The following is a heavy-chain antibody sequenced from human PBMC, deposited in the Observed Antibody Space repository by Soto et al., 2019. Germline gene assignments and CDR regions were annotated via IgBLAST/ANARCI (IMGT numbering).Heavy chain of an antibody. CDR2: IFTSEST. J-gene: IGHJ4*02. D-gene: IGHD4-17*01. CDR3: AVDYGGNSFDY. Sequence: QVQLQESGPGLVKPSETLSLTCTVSGVSLTNYYWSWIRQPAGKGLEWIGRIFTSESTNYNPSLRSRVTMSVDTSKNQFSLKLTSVTAADKAMYYCAVDYGGNSFDYWGQGTLVTVSS. V-gene: IGHV4-4*07. CDR1: GVSLTNYY.